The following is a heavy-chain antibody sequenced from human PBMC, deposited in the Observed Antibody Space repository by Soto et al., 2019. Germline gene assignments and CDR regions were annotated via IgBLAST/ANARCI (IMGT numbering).Heavy chain of an antibody. CDR2: IYHSGST. Sequence: PSETLSLTCAVSGGSISSSNWWSWVRQPPGKGLEWIREIYHSGSTNYNPSLKSRVIISVDMSKNQFSLKLTSVTAADTAVYYCARLVVLPGTTLSGSAFDIWGQGTMVTVSS. J-gene: IGHJ3*02. CDR3: ARLVVLPGTTLSGSAFDI. V-gene: IGHV4-4*02. D-gene: IGHD1-1*01. CDR1: GGSISSSNW.